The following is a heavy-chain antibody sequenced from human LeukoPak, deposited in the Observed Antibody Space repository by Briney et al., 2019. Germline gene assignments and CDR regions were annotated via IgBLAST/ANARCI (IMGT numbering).Heavy chain of an antibody. V-gene: IGHV4-39*07. CDR2: LFYDGTT. CDR3: ARASVLLSMDV. Sequence: PSETLSLTCNVFGGSINDPNYYWGWIRQSPGRTLEWIGSLFYDGTTYYNPSLKSRVTISVDTSKNQFSLKLSSVTAADTAVYYCARASVLLSMDVWGKGTTVTISS. J-gene: IGHJ6*03. D-gene: IGHD3-10*01. CDR1: GGSINDPNYY.